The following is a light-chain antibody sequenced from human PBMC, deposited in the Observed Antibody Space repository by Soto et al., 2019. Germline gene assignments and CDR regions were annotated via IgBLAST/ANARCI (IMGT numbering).Light chain of an antibody. CDR2: RAS. J-gene: IGKJ1*01. CDR1: QNIDMY. Sequence: DIQMTQSPSTLSASAGDRVTITCRASQNIDMYLAWYQQKPGQAPSLLIYRASSLQSGVPSRFSGSGSGTEFTFTISSLQPDDFATYYCQQSITYPWTFGQGTKVDIK. V-gene: IGKV1-5*03. CDR3: QQSITYPWT.